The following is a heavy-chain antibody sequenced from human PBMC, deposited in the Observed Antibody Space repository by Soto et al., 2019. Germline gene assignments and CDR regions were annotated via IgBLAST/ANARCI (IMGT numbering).Heavy chain of an antibody. Sequence: SGATLVNPAQTLALTCTFSGFSLSTSGVGVGWIRQPPGKALEWLALIYWDDDKRYSPSLKSRLTITKDTSKNQVVLTMTNMDPVDTATYYCAHSRHYYDSSGYLEYFQHWGQGTLVTVSS. J-gene: IGHJ1*01. V-gene: IGHV2-5*02. CDR2: IYWDDDK. CDR1: GFSLSTSGVG. D-gene: IGHD3-22*01. CDR3: AHSRHYYDSSGYLEYFQH.